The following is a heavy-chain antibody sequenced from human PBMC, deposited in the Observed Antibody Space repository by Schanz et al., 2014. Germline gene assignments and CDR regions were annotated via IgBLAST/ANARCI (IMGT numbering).Heavy chain of an antibody. CDR3: ARKMKLGVYGGKGHDSLDI. CDR1: GFTFSSYS. J-gene: IGHJ3*02. V-gene: IGHV3-48*01. D-gene: IGHD4-17*01. Sequence: EVQLVESGGGLVQPGGSLRLSCAASGFTFSSYSMNWVRQAPGKGPEWVSYIRSSSTPIYYADSVKGRFTISRDNAKNTLYLQINTLRAEDTAVYYCARKMKLGVYGGKGHDSLDIWGQGTMVTVSS. CDR2: IRSSSTPI.